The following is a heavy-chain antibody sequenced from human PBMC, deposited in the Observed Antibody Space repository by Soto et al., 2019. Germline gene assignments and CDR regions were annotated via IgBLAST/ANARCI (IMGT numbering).Heavy chain of an antibody. V-gene: IGHV4-4*02. CDR1: GGSISSSHW. Sequence: QVQLQESGPGLVKPSGTLSLTSAVSGGSISSSHWWPWVRQSPGRGLEYIGEISHSGTSNSNPSLKSRVTLSVDKSKNHFSLTLTSVTAADTAVYYCARVVLTITRGAFDAWGQGTLVIVSS. CDR3: ARVVLTITRGAFDA. J-gene: IGHJ3*01. D-gene: IGHD3-9*01. CDR2: ISHSGTS.